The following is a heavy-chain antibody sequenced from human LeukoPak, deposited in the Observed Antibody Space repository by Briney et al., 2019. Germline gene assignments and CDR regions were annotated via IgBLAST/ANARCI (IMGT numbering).Heavy chain of an antibody. V-gene: IGHV3-21*01. CDR1: GFTFSSYS. Sequence: GGSLRLSCAASGFTFSSYSMNWVRQAPGKGLEWVSSISSSSSYIYYADSVKGRSTISRDNAKNSLYLQMNSLRAEDTAVYYCARGGALRGFDFDYWGQGTLVTVSS. CDR3: ARGGALRGFDFDY. CDR2: ISSSSSYI. J-gene: IGHJ4*02. D-gene: IGHD3-10*01.